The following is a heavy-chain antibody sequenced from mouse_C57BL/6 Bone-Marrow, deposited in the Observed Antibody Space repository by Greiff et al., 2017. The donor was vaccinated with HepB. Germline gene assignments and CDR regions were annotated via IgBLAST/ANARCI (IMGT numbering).Heavy chain of an antibody. CDR1: GYSFTGYF. J-gene: IGHJ2*01. Sequence: EVMLVESGPELVKPGDSVKISCKASGYSFTGYFMNWVMQSHGKSLEWIGRINPYNGDTFYNQKFKGKATLTVDKSSSTAHMELRSLTSEDSAVYYCARLRWYFDYWGQGTTLTVSS. V-gene: IGHV1-20*01. D-gene: IGHD3-2*02. CDR2: INPYNGDT. CDR3: ARLRWYFDY.